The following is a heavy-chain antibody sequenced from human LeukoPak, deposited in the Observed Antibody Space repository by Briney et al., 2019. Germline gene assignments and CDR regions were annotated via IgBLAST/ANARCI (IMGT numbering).Heavy chain of an antibody. J-gene: IGHJ6*03. CDR2: IIPLFGTA. CDR1: GGTFSTFL. V-gene: IGHV1-69*06. CDR3: ARGIAGANYYYYYMDV. D-gene: IGHD1-26*01. Sequence: SVKVSCKASGGTFSTFLISWVRQAPGQGLEWMGGIIPLFGTAHYAQKFQGRVTITADKSTSTAYMELSSLRSEDTAVYYCARGIAGANYYYYYMDVWGKGTTVTVSS.